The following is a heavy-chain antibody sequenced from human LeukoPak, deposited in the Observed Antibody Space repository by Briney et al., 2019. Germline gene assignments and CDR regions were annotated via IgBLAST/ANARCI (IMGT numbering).Heavy chain of an antibody. CDR3: AGGVRKGPRKYQLSYYYYYMDV. Sequence: ASVKVSCKASGYTFTSYDINWVRQATGQGLEWMGWMNPNRGNTGYAQKFQGRVTMTRNTSISTAYMELSSLRSEDTAVYYCAGGVRKGPRKYQLSYYYYYMDVWGKGTTVTVSS. CDR1: GYTFTSYD. D-gene: IGHD2-2*01. CDR2: MNPNRGNT. J-gene: IGHJ6*03. V-gene: IGHV1-8*01.